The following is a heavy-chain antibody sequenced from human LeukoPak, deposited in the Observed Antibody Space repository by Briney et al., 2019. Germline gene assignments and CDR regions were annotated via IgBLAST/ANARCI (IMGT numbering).Heavy chain of an antibody. V-gene: IGHV3-21*01. CDR3: AREYGSGSLDY. D-gene: IGHD3-10*01. CDR2: ISSSTNYI. Sequence: GGSLRLSCAASGFTFSSYSMNRVRQAPGKGLEWVSSISSSTNYIFYADSVKGRFTISRDNAKNSLYLQMNGLRAEDTAVYYCAREYGSGSLDYWGQGTLVTVSS. J-gene: IGHJ4*02. CDR1: GFTFSSYS.